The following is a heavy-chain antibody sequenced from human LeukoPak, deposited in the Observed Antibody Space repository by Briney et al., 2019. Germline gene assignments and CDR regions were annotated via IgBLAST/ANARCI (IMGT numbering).Heavy chain of an antibody. V-gene: IGHV4-31*03. Sequence: SETLSLTCTVSGGSISSGGYYWSWIRQHPGKGLEWIGYIYYSGSTYYNPSLKSRVTISVDTSKNQFSLKLSSVAAADTAVYYCARGKGDNWFDPWGQGTLVTVSS. J-gene: IGHJ5*02. D-gene: IGHD3-10*01. CDR1: GGSISSGGYY. CDR2: IYYSGST. CDR3: ARGKGDNWFDP.